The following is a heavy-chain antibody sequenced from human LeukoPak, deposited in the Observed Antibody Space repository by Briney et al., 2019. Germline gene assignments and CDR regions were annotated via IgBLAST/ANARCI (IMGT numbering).Heavy chain of an antibody. Sequence: GGSLRLSCAASGFTFSSYAMSWVRQAPGKGLEWVSAISGSGGSTYYADSVKGRFTLSRDNSKNTLYLQMNSLRAEDTAVYYCANSQTPKDTDYYDSSGYHPFDYWGQGTLVTVSS. CDR2: ISGSGGST. V-gene: IGHV3-23*01. CDR1: GFTFSSYA. D-gene: IGHD3-22*01. CDR3: ANSQTPKDTDYYDSSGYHPFDY. J-gene: IGHJ4*02.